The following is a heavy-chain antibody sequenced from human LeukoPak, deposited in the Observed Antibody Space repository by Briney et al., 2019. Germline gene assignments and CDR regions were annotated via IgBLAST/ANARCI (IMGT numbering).Heavy chain of an antibody. Sequence: TGGSLRLSCAASGFTFRSYGMHWVRQAPGKGLEWVAVIWYDGSNKYYADSVKGRFTISRDNSKNTLYLQMNSLRAEDTAVYYCAKDQGKYYYGSGTKWPDYWGQGTLVTVSS. CDR3: AKDQGKYYYGSGTKWPDY. J-gene: IGHJ4*02. CDR2: IWYDGSNK. V-gene: IGHV3-33*06. CDR1: GFTFRSYG. D-gene: IGHD3-10*01.